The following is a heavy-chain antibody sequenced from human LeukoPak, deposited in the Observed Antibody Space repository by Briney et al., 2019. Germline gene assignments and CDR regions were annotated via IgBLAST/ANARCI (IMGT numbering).Heavy chain of an antibody. J-gene: IGHJ4*02. CDR1: GYTFNSYS. CDR2: ISTYNGNT. V-gene: IGHV1-18*01. CDR3: AREWKYCRSTSCGYYFDY. D-gene: IGHD2-2*01. Sequence: ASVKVSCKASGYTFNSYSVSRVRQAPGQGLEWMGWISTYNGNTNYSQKLQGRVTMTTDTSTRTAYMELRSLRSDDTAVYYCAREWKYCRSTSCGYYFDYWGQGTLVTVSS.